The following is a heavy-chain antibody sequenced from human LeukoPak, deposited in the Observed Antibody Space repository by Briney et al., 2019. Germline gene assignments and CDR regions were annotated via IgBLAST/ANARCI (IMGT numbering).Heavy chain of an antibody. CDR3: ARGPGKGDILTGYYWRGDYYGMDV. D-gene: IGHD3-9*01. CDR2: INHSEST. J-gene: IGHJ6*02. CDR1: GGPFSGYY. Sequence: SEPLSLTCAVYGGPFSGYYWSWIRQPPGKGLEWIGEINHSESTNYNPSLKSRVTISVDTSKNQFSLKLSSVAAADTAVYYCARGPGKGDILTGYYWRGDYYGMDVWGQGTTVTVSS. V-gene: IGHV4-34*01.